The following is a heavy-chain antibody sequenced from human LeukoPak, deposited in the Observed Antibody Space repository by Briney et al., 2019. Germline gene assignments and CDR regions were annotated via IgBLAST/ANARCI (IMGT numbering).Heavy chain of an antibody. D-gene: IGHD3-3*01. Sequence: GSLRLSCAASGFTFSYYSLNWVRQAPGMGLEWVSSISVSSSYKHYADSVKGRFTISRGNAKNSLYLQMNSLRVEDTAVYYCARDLVKTGMVGFDYWGQGTLVTVSS. CDR2: ISVSSSYK. CDR3: ARDLVKTGMVGFDY. J-gene: IGHJ4*02. CDR1: GFTFSYYS. V-gene: IGHV3-21*01.